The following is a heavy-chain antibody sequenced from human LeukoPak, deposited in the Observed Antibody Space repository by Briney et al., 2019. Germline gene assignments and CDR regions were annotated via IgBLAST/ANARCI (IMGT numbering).Heavy chain of an antibody. CDR2: INPNSGNT. D-gene: IGHD6-25*01. V-gene: IGHV1-2*02. CDR3: AREGAAAEDVNWFDP. CDR1: GYTFTGYY. Sequence: GASVKVSCKASGYTFTGYYMHWVRQAPGQGLEWMGWINPNSGNTHYAQKFQDRVTMTRDTSISTAYMELNSLRSDAMAVYYCAREGAAAEDVNWFDPWGQGTLVTVSS. J-gene: IGHJ5*02.